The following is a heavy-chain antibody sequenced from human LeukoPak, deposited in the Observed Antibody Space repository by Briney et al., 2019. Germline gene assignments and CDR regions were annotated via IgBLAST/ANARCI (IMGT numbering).Heavy chain of an antibody. CDR2: ISWNSGSI. V-gene: IGHV3-9*01. CDR3: AKGDFGYCSSTSCYREYDAFDI. Sequence: GGSLRLSCAASGFTFYDYAMHWVRHAPGKGLEWVSGISWNSGSIGYADSVKGRFTISRDNAKNSLYLQMNSLRAEDTALYYCAKGDFGYCSSTSCYREYDAFDIWGQGTMVTVSS. J-gene: IGHJ3*02. D-gene: IGHD2-2*02. CDR1: GFTFYDYA.